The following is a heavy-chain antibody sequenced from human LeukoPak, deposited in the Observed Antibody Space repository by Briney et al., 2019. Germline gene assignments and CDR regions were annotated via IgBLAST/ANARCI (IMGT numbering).Heavy chain of an antibody. CDR2: FGHNGDIT. J-gene: IGHJ4*02. CDR3: AKQAGWGAYFSFLPFDF. D-gene: IGHD3-3*01. V-gene: IGHV3-23*01. Sequence: PGGSLRLSCAASGFTFSYYGLSWARQAPGKGLEWVSGFGHNGDITYSDSVKGRFTISRDNSKNTLFLQLSSLRADDTAVYFCAKQAGWGAYFSFLPFDFWGRGTLVTVSS. CDR1: GFTFSYYG.